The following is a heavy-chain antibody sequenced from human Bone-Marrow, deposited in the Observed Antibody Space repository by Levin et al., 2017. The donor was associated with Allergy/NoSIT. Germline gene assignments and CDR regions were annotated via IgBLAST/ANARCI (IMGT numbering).Heavy chain of an antibody. CDR1: GFTFGSYA. V-gene: IGHV3-23*01. CDR2: ISGSGGST. Sequence: GESLKISCAASGFTFGSYAMSWVRQAPGKGLEWVSTISGSGGSTYYADSVKGRFTISRDNSKSTLYLQMHSLSAEDTALYYCTKDQQWLRLQSFDFWGQGTLVTVSS. D-gene: IGHD5-12*01. CDR3: TKDQQWLRLQSFDF. J-gene: IGHJ4*02.